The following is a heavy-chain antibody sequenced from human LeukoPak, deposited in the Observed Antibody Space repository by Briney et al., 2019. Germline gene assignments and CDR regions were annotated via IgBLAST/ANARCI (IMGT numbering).Heavy chain of an antibody. V-gene: IGHV3-23*01. J-gene: IGHJ4*02. CDR1: GFTFSSYA. CDR3: AAGYSSGWYSDY. CDR2: ISGSGGST. D-gene: IGHD6-19*01. Sequence: GSLRLSCAASGFTFSSYAMSWVRQAPGKGLEWVSAISGSGGSTYYADSVKGRFTISRDISKNTLHLQMNSLRAEDTAVYYCAAGYSSGWYSDYWGQGTLVTVSS.